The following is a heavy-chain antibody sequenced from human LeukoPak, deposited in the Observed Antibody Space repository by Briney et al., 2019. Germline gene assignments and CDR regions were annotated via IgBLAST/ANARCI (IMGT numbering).Heavy chain of an antibody. CDR1: GGSISSYY. D-gene: IGHD4-4*01. Sequence: SETLSLTCTVSGGSISSYYWSWIRQPPGTGLEWIGYIYYSGSTNYNPSLKSRVTISVDTSKNQFSLKLSSVTAADTAVYYCARNDYSNYGRFFEVRDWFDPWGQGTLVTVSS. J-gene: IGHJ5*02. CDR2: IYYSGST. V-gene: IGHV4-59*01. CDR3: ARNDYSNYGRFFEVRDWFDP.